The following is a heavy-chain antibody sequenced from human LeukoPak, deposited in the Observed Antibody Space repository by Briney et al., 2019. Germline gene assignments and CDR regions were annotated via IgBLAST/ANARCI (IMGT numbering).Heavy chain of an antibody. D-gene: IGHD3-3*01. Sequence: PGGSLRLFCSASGFTLSIYGMNWVRQAPGMGLEWLSYISSSDNAIYYADSVKGRFTISRDNAQNSLFLQMNSLRAEDTAVYYCTRAFFGVRERVDYYFYYMDLWGKGNTVTVSS. CDR2: ISSSDNAI. V-gene: IGHV3-48*01. CDR1: GFTLSIYG. J-gene: IGHJ6*03. CDR3: TRAFFGVRERVDYYFYYMDL.